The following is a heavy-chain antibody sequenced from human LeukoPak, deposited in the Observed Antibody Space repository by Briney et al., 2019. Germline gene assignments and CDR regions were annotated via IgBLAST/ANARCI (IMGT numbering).Heavy chain of an antibody. CDR3: ARGTLVAVRSVGATSLGY. CDR1: GYTFTSYD. D-gene: IGHD1-26*01. Sequence: GASVKVSCKASGYTFTSYDINWVRQATGQGLEWMGWMNPNSGNTGYAQKFQGRVTMTRNTSISTAYMELSSLRSEGTAVYYCARGTLVAVRSVGATSLGYWGQGTLVTVSS. V-gene: IGHV1-8*02. J-gene: IGHJ4*02. CDR2: MNPNSGNT.